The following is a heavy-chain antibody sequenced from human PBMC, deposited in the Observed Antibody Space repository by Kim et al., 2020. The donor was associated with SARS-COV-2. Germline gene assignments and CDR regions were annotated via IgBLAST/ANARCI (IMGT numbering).Heavy chain of an antibody. D-gene: IGHD3-9*01. J-gene: IGHJ6*02. CDR2: IYPGDSDT. V-gene: IGHV5-51*01. CDR3: ASWLGILTGYPKGPPYGMGV. CDR1: GYSFTSYW. Sequence: GESLKISCKGSGYSFTSYWIGWVRQMPGKGLEWMGIIYPGDSDTRYSPSFQGQVTISADKSISTAYLQWSSLKASDTAMYYCASWLGILTGYPKGPPYGMGVWGQGTTVTVSS.